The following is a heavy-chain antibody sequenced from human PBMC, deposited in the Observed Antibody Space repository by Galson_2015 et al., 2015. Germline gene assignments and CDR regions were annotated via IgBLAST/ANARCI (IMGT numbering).Heavy chain of an antibody. V-gene: IGHV3-30*01. CDR1: GFTFSSYA. J-gene: IGHJ4*02. CDR2: ISYDGSNK. D-gene: IGHD3-3*01. Sequence: SLRLSCAASGFTFSSYAMHWVRQAPGKGLEWVAVISYDGSNKYYADSVKGRFTISRDNSKNTLYLQMNSLRAEDTAVYYCAREGEFGVVIPYFDYWGQGTLVTVSS. CDR3: AREGEFGVVIPYFDY.